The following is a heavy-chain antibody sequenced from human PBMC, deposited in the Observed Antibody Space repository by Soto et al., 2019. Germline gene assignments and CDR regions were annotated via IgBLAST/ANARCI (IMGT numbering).Heavy chain of an antibody. Sequence: PGESLTISCKASGYNFNIYWIGWVRQMPGKGLEWMGVVYPDDSDTRYSPSFQGQVTISADKSISTAYLQWSSLKASDTAMYYCARPDYSGSGSYSYWGQGTLVPVSS. D-gene: IGHD3-10*01. CDR3: ARPDYSGSGSYSY. J-gene: IGHJ4*02. V-gene: IGHV5-51*01. CDR1: GYNFNIYW. CDR2: VYPDDSDT.